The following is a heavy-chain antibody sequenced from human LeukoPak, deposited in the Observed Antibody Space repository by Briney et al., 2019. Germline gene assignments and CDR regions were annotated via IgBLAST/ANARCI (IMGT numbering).Heavy chain of an antibody. CDR3: ARDRSVAGTAGAFDI. D-gene: IGHD6-19*01. Sequence: SETLSLTCAVSGGSISSGGYSWSWIRQPPGKGLEWIGYIYHSGSTYYNPSLKSRVTISVDRSKNQFSPKLSSVTAADTAVYYCARDRSVAGTAGAFDIWGQGTMVTVSS. CDR1: GGSISSGGYS. CDR2: IYHSGST. J-gene: IGHJ3*02. V-gene: IGHV4-30-2*01.